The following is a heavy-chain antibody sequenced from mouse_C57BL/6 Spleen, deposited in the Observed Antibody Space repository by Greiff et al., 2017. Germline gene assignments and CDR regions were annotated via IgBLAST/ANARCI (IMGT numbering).Heavy chain of an antibody. CDR2: ISSGGSYT. CDR1: GFTFSSYG. V-gene: IGHV5-6*01. J-gene: IGHJ2*01. Sequence: EVQGVESGGDLVKPGGSLKLSCAASGFTFSSYGMSWVRQTPDKRLEWVATISSGGSYTYYPDSVKGRFTISRDNAKNTLYLQMSSLKSEDTAMYYCARQGIYSGFDYWGQGTTLTVSS. CDR3: ARQGIYSGFDY. D-gene: IGHD2-1*01.